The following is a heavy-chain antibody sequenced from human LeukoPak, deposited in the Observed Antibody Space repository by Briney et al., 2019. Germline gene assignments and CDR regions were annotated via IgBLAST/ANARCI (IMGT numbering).Heavy chain of an antibody. Sequence: ASVKVSCKASGGTFTSYAISWVRQAPGQGLEWMGGIIPIFGTANYAQKFQGRVTITADESTSTAYMELSSLRSEDTAVYYCASGYCSSTSCYGVYYYGMDVWGQGTTVTVSS. J-gene: IGHJ6*02. CDR2: IIPIFGTA. V-gene: IGHV1-69*13. D-gene: IGHD2-2*01. CDR1: GGTFTSYA. CDR3: ASGYCSSTSCYGVYYYGMDV.